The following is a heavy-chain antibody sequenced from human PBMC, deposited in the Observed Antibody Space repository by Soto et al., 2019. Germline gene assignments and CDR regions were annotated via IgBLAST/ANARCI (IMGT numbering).Heavy chain of an antibody. D-gene: IGHD1-1*01. J-gene: IGHJ6*02. V-gene: IGHV4-61*01. Sequence: SETLSLTCTVSGGSVSSGSYYWSWIRQPPGKGLEWIGYIYYSGSTNYNPSLKSRVTISVDTSKNQFSLKLSSVTAADTAVYYCARDHAGTTAGMDVWGQGTTVTVSS. CDR2: IYYSGST. CDR1: GGSVSSGSYY. CDR3: ARDHAGTTAGMDV.